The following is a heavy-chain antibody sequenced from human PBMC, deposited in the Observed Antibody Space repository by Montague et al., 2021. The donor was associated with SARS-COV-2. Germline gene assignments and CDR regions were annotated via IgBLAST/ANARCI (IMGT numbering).Heavy chain of an antibody. CDR1: EDSVSSNNAA. CDR2: TYYRSKWYN. D-gene: IGHD5-24*01. J-gene: IGHJ4*02. V-gene: IGHV6-1*01. CDR3: LQGYYFDS. Sequence: CAISEDSVSSNNAAWNWIRQSPSRGLEWLGRTYYRSKWYNDYAVSVKSRITIDADTSKNHFSLQLKSMTPEDTAVYYCLQGYYFDSWGQGALVTVSS.